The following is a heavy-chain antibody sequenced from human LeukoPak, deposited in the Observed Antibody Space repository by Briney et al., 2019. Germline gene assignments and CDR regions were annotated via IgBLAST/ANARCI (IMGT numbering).Heavy chain of an antibody. CDR2: MNPNSGNT. CDR1: GYTFTSYD. V-gene: IGHV1-8*01. D-gene: IGHD1-26*01. J-gene: IGHJ6*02. CDR3: ARGRSSGSYPVSYYYYGMDV. Sequence: GASVKVSCKASGYTFTSYDINWVRQATGQGLECMGWMNPNSGNTGYAQKFQGRVTMTRNTSISTAYMELSSLRSEDTAVYYCARGRSSGSYPVSYYYYGMDVWGQGTTVTVSS.